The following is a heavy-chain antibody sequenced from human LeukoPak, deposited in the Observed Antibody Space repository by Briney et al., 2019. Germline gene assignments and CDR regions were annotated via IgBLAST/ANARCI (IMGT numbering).Heavy chain of an antibody. Sequence: GGSLRLSCAASGFTFSSYSMNWVRQAPGKGLEWVSSIRSSSSYIYYADSVKGRFTISRDNAKNSLYLQMNSLRAEDTAVYYCARDLYSSSWWFDPWGQGTLVTVSS. D-gene: IGHD6-6*01. V-gene: IGHV3-21*01. CDR3: ARDLYSSSWWFDP. CDR1: GFTFSSYS. CDR2: IRSSSSYI. J-gene: IGHJ5*02.